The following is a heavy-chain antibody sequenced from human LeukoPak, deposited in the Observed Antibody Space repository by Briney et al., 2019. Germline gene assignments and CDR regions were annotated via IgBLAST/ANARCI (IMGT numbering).Heavy chain of an antibody. CDR3: ARGYHDY. J-gene: IGHJ4*02. D-gene: IGHD3-16*02. V-gene: IGHV3-66*01. Sequence: GGSLRLSCAASGFAVITNYMSWVRQAPGKGLEWASTIYSGGSTHYADSVQGRFTISRDNSKNMLYLQMNSPRAEDTAVYYCARGYHDYWGQGTLVTVSS. CDR1: GFAVITNY. CDR2: IYSGGST.